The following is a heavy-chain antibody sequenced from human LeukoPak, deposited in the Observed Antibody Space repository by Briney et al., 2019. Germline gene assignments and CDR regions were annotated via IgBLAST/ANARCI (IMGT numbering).Heavy chain of an antibody. V-gene: IGHV3-23*01. D-gene: IGHD3-10*01. J-gene: IGHJ4*02. Sequence: GGSLSLSCAASGFPFSSYAMSWVRPAPGKGLEWVSAISCSGGSTYYADSVKGRFTISRDNSKNTLYLQMNSLRAEDTAVYYCAKGMVRGVLDYWGQGTLVTVSS. CDR2: ISCSGGST. CDR3: AKGMVRGVLDY. CDR1: GFPFSSYA.